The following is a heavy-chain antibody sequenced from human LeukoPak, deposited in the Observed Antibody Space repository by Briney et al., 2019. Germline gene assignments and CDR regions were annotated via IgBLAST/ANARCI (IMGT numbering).Heavy chain of an antibody. CDR1: GYSFTSYW. Sequence: PGESLKISCKGSGYSFTSYWIGWVRQMPGKGLEWMGIIYPDDSDTRYSPSFQGQVTISADKSISTAYLQWSSLKASDTAMYYCARPLEMSTITSLNYWGQGTLVNVSS. D-gene: IGHD5-24*01. CDR2: IYPDDSDT. J-gene: IGHJ4*02. CDR3: ARPLEMSTITSLNY. V-gene: IGHV5-51*01.